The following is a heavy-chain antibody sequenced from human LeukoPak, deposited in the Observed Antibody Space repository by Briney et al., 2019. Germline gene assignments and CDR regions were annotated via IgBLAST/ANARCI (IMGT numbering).Heavy chain of an antibody. D-gene: IGHD4-17*01. CDR3: ARVPATVTTDLTSPFDY. CDR1: GLFFSTNW. V-gene: IGHV3-7*01. J-gene: IGHJ4*02. Sequence: PGGSLRLSCAASGLFFSTNWMSWVRQAPGKGLEWVATIKPDGRDKYYVDSVKGRFTMSRDNGKNSLYLQMNSLRAEDTAVYYCARVPATVTTDLTSPFDYWGQGTLVTVSS. CDR2: IKPDGRDK.